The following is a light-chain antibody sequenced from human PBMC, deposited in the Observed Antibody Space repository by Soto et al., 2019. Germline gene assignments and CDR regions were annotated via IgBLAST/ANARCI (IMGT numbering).Light chain of an antibody. CDR3: QQLSRYPLT. CDR1: QSVSDN. J-gene: IGKJ4*01. V-gene: IGKV3-15*01. CDR2: RAS. Sequence: EVLMTQSPDTLYVSPGERVTLSCRASQSVSDNLAWYQQKPGQGPRLLVYRASTRTLGIPARFSGSESGTEFTLTISSLQSEDFATYYCQQLSRYPLTFGGGTKVDIK.